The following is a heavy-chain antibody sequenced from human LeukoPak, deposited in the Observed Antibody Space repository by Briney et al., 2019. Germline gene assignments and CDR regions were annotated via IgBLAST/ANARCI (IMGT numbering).Heavy chain of an antibody. J-gene: IGHJ4*02. Sequence: TGGSLRLSCLTSGFTFSTNAMSWVRQAPGKGLEWISGISGSGASTCYADSVTSRFTISRDNSRNTLYLQMNSLRGDDTAVYYCAKDVGKWESLHFFDYWGQGTLVTVSS. D-gene: IGHD1-26*01. CDR2: ISGSGAST. CDR3: AKDVGKWESLHFFDY. CDR1: GFTFSTNA. V-gene: IGHV3-23*01.